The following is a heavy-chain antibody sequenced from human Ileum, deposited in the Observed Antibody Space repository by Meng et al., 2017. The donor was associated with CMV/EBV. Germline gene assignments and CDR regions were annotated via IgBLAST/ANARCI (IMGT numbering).Heavy chain of an antibody. V-gene: IGHV4-39*01. J-gene: IGHJ4*02. CDR1: GGAVSSSDCY. CDR2: IYYSGST. Sequence: SGGAVSSSDCYWDWIRQPPGKGLEWIGSIYYSGSTYYNPSLKSRVTVSVDTSKNQFSLKLSSVTAADTAVYYCARHSSSARPNFDSWGQGTLVTVSS. D-gene: IGHD6-6*01. CDR3: ARHSSSARPNFDS.